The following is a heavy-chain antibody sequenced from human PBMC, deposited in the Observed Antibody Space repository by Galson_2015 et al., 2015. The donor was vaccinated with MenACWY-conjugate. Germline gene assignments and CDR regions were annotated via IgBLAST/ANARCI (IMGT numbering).Heavy chain of an antibody. D-gene: IGHD2-21*01. CDR2: VIPVFETT. CDR1: RGTLRRFA. CDR3: VRGSLSIVTTDHHYYMDV. Sequence: SVKVSCKAPRGTLRRFAISWVRQAPGQGLEWMGGVIPVFETTTYAPKFQGRVSITADESTSMAYMEMRSLRADDTVMYYCVRGSLSIVTTDHHYYMDVWGTGTTVTVSS. J-gene: IGHJ6*03. V-gene: IGHV1-69*13.